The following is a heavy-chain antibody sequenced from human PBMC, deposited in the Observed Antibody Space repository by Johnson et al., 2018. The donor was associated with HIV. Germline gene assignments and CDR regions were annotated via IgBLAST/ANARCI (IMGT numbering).Heavy chain of an antibody. CDR3: AKESSHLGRRSAFDI. Sequence: QVQLVESGGGVVQPGRSLRLSCAASGFTFDIYGMHWVRQAPGKGLEWVAVIWYDGINKYYEDSVKGRFTISRDNSKKTLYLQMNSLRVEDTAVYYCAKESSHLGRRSAFDIWGQGTMVTVSS. D-gene: IGHD3-10*01. J-gene: IGHJ3*02. CDR1: GFTFDIYG. CDR2: IWYDGINK. V-gene: IGHV3-33*03.